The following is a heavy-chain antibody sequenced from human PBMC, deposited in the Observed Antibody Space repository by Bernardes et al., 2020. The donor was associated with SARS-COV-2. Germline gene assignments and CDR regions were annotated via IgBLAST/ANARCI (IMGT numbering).Heavy chain of an antibody. V-gene: IGHV5-10-1*01. J-gene: IGHJ4*02. D-gene: IGHD2-2*01. CDR1: GYSFTSYW. Sequence: GESLKISCKGSGYSFTSYWISWVRQMPGKGLEWMGRIDPSDSYTNYSPSFQGHVTISADKSISTAYLQWSSLKASDTAMYYCAGSGYCSSTSCSIDYWGQGTLVTVSS. CDR3: AGSGYCSSTSCSIDY. CDR2: IDPSDSYT.